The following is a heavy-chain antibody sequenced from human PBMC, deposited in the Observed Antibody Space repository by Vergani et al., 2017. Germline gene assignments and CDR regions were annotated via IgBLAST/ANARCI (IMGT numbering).Heavy chain of an antibody. D-gene: IGHD2-2*01. CDR3: ASIVVVPAARGVDYYYYYMDV. CDR2: IYYSGST. V-gene: IGHV4-30-4*01. CDR1: GGSISSGDYY. Sequence: QVQLQESGPGLVKPSQTLSLTCTVSGGSISSGDYYWSWIRQPPGKGLEWIGYIYYSGSTYYNPSLKSRVTISVDTSKNQFSLKLSSVTAADTAVYYCASIVVVPAARGVDYYYYYMDVWGKGTTFTVSS. J-gene: IGHJ6*03.